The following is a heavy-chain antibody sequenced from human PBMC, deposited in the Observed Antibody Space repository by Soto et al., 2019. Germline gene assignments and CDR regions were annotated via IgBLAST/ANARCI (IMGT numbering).Heavy chain of an antibody. CDR3: ARGRGVTTLLGDAVDI. D-gene: IGHD4-17*01. V-gene: IGHV3-30-3*01. CDR1: GFTFSSYA. CDR2: ISYDGSNK. J-gene: IGHJ3*02. Sequence: GGSLRLSCAASGFTFSSYAMHWVRKAPCKGLEWVAVISYDGSNKYYADSVKGRFTISRDNSTNTLYLQMNSLRAEDTAVYYSARGRGVTTLLGDAVDIWGQGTIVTVPS.